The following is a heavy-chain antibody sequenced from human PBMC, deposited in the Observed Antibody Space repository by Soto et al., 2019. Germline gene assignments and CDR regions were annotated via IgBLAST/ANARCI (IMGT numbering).Heavy chain of an antibody. CDR2: AYHNGLT. D-gene: IGHD2-15*01. J-gene: IGHJ4*02. CDR3: ARDAAVPGESDRFDY. CDR1: GDSVTTNYW. V-gene: IGHV4-4*02. Sequence: PSETLSLTCAVSGDSVTTNYWWSWVRQAAGKGLEWIGEAYHNGLTNYNPSLKSRVTMSVDTSKHQFSLKLTSVTAADTAIYYCARDAAVPGESDRFDYWGQGILVTVSS.